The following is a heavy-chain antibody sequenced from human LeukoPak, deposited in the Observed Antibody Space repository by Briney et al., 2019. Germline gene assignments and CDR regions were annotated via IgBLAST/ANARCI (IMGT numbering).Heavy chain of an antibody. D-gene: IGHD3-22*01. J-gene: IGHJ4*02. V-gene: IGHV5-51*01. CDR3: ARRHYYYDRSGFYYYFDT. CDR1: GYSFTSYW. Sequence: GESLKISCKGSGYSFTSYWIGWVRQMPGKGLEWMGVIYPGDSETRYSPSFQGQVTLSADKSISTAYLQWSSLKASDTAMYYCARRHYYYDRSGFYYYFDTWGQGTQVTVTS. CDR2: IYPGDSET.